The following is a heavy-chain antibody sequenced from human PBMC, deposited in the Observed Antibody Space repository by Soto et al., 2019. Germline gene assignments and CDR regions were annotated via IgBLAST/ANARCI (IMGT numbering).Heavy chain of an antibody. J-gene: IGHJ5*02. Sequence: SVKVSCKASGVTFSSYAISWVRQAPGQGLEWMGGIIPIFGTANYAQKFQGRVTITADKSTSTAYMELSSLRSEDTAVYYCARGIMGEVVITNVRAWFDPWGQGTLVTVSS. D-gene: IGHD3-22*01. CDR1: GVTFSSYA. CDR3: ARGIMGEVVITNVRAWFDP. V-gene: IGHV1-69*06. CDR2: IIPIFGTA.